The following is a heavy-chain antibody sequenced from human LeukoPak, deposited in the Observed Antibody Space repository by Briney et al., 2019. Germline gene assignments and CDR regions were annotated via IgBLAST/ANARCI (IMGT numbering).Heavy chain of an antibody. CDR1: GFTFSSYS. Sequence: GGSLRPSCAASGFTFSSYSMNWVRQAPGKGLEWVSYISSSSSTIYYADSVKGRFTISRDNAKNSLYLQMNSLRDEDTAVYYCARDRTAFYGDYVHFDYWGQGTLVTVSS. J-gene: IGHJ4*02. V-gene: IGHV3-48*02. CDR2: ISSSSSTI. CDR3: ARDRTAFYGDYVHFDY. D-gene: IGHD4-17*01.